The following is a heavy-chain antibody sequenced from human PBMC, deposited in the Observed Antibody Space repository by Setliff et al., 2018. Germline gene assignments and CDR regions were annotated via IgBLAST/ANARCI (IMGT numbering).Heavy chain of an antibody. CDR1: SSSITSAYS. D-gene: IGHD2-15*01. Sequence: NPSETLSLTCSVSSSSITSAYSWAWIRQTPGKGLEWIGTLHPSEGPSYNPSLRSRVTLSQDTSYNQFSLNLNSVTAADAAVYYCATMMSTGVGGRGYLVNWGQGTLVTVS. CDR2: LHPSEGP. J-gene: IGHJ4*02. V-gene: IGHV4-38-2*02. CDR3: ATMMSTGVGGRGYLVN.